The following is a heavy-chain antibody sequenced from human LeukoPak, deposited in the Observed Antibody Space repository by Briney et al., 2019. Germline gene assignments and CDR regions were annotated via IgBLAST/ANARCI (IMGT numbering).Heavy chain of an antibody. CDR1: GFTVSSNY. CDR3: AKAGPGFGFDH. CDR2: IYSGGST. J-gene: IGHJ4*02. Sequence: PGGSLRLSCAASGFTVSSNYMSWVRQAPGKGLEWVSVIYSGGSTYYADSVKGRFTISRDNAKNSLYLQMNSLRAEDTAVYYCAKAGPGFGFDHWGQGTLVTVSS. V-gene: IGHV3-53*01. D-gene: IGHD3-10*01.